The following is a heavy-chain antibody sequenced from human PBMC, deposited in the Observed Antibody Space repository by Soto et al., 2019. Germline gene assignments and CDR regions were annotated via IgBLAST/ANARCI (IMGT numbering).Heavy chain of an antibody. CDR1: CASLSGYY. J-gene: IGHJ5*02. D-gene: IGHD1-1*01. CDR2: IYATGST. CDR3: VRDGTKNLRDRFDP. Sequence: SETLSLTCNVSCASLSGYYWSWIRQPPGKGLEWIGRIYATGSTDYNPSLKSRITMSVDMSKKQFSLTLRSVTAADTAIYYCVRDGTKNLRDRFDPWGRGILVTVSS. V-gene: IGHV4-4*07.